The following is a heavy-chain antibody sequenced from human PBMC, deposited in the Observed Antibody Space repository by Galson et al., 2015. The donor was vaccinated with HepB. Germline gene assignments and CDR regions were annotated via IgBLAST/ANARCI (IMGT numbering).Heavy chain of an antibody. Sequence: SSGHYNWSWIRQSPGKGLEWVSGISWNAGSTDYADSVKGRFTISRDNAKNSLYLQMSSLRAEDTALYYCAKAPYYYDGSGYSHFDYWGQGTLVTVSS. V-gene: IGHV3-9*01. CDR1: SSGHYN. CDR2: ISWNAGST. D-gene: IGHD3-22*01. CDR3: AKAPYYYDGSGYSHFDY. J-gene: IGHJ4*02.